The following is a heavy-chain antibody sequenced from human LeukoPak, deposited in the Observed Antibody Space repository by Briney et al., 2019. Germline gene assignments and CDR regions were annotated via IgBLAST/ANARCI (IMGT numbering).Heavy chain of an antibody. CDR2: IYYSGST. V-gene: IGHV4-59*08. CDR1: GGSISSYY. D-gene: IGHD5-18*01. Sequence: PSETLSLTCTVSGGSISSYYWSWIRQPPGKGLEWIGYIYYSGSTNYNPSLKSRVTISVDTSKNQFSLKLSSVTAADTAVYYCARAYSYGYKYYYYGMDVWGQGTRSPSP. CDR3: ARAYSYGYKYYYYGMDV. J-gene: IGHJ6*02.